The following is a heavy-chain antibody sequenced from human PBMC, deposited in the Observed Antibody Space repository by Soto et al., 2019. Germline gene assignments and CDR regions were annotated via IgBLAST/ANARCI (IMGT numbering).Heavy chain of an antibody. Sequence: QVQLVQSGAEVKKPGSSVKVSCKASGGTFSSYAISWVRKAPGQGLEWMGGIIPIFGTANYAQKFQGRVTITADESTSTAYMELSSLRSEDTAVYHCARDLSEWELLGGLHYWGQGTLVTVSS. CDR2: IIPIFGTA. D-gene: IGHD1-26*01. V-gene: IGHV1-69*01. CDR3: ARDLSEWELLGGLHY. J-gene: IGHJ4*02. CDR1: GGTFSSYA.